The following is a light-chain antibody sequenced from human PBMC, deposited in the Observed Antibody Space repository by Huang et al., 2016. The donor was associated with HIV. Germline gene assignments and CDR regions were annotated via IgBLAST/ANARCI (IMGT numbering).Light chain of an antibody. CDR1: ENINTN. CDR3: QQYNNWPLYT. Sequence: EVVMTQSPATLSVSPGEGATLSCRASENINTNLAWYQQKPGQSPRLLIVGASTRATGIPARFSGSGSGTDFTLTITSLQSEDFAVYYCQQYNNWPLYTFGQGTKLEIK. CDR2: GAS. J-gene: IGKJ2*01. V-gene: IGKV3-15*01.